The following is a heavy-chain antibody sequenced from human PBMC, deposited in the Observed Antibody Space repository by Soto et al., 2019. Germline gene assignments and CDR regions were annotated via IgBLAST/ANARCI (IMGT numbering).Heavy chain of an antibody. CDR1: GFTFSSYG. J-gene: IGHJ6*02. Sequence: GGSLRLSCAASGFTFSSYGMHWVRQAPGKGLEWVAVISYDGSNKYYADSVKGRFTISRDNSKNTLYLQMNSLRAEDTAVYYCASRAGSGTTGGTGMDVWGQGTTVTVSS. D-gene: IGHD3-10*01. CDR2: ISYDGSNK. V-gene: IGHV3-30*03. CDR3: ASRAGSGTTGGTGMDV.